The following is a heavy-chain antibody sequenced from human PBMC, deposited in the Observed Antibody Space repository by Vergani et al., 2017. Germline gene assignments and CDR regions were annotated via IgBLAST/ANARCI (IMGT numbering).Heavy chain of an antibody. V-gene: IGHV1-69*02. J-gene: IGHJ3*02. CDR2: IIPILGIA. CDR1: GGTFSSYT. CDR3: ATTGYSSSWYDSAFDI. Sequence: QVQLVQSGAEVKKPGSSVNVSCKASGGTFSSYTISWVRQAPGQGLEWIGRIIPILGIANYAQKFQGRVTITADKSTSTAYMELSSLRSEDTAVYYCATTGYSSSWYDSAFDIWGQGTMVTVSS. D-gene: IGHD6-13*01.